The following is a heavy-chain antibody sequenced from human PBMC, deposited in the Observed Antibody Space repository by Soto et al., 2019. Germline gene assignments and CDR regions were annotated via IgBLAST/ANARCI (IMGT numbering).Heavy chain of an antibody. CDR2: VSNTGNT. CDR3: ARCRFYSSTWYTAFDI. Sequence: QLQLQESGPGLVKPSETLSLTCSVSGGSIRGGYYWGWVRQPPGKGLEWIGCVSNTGNTYQSPSLKSRLIISADTPKNQFSLRLSSVTAEDTAVYYCARCRFYSSTWYTAFDIWGHGTAVTVPS. J-gene: IGHJ3*02. D-gene: IGHD6-13*01. CDR1: GGSIRGGYY. V-gene: IGHV4-39*01.